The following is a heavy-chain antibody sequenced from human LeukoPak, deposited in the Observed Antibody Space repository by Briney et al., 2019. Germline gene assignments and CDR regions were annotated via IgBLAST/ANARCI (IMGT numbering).Heavy chain of an antibody. CDR3: AQQVGYCSSGSCYFTY. Sequence: GGSLRLSCAASGFSFNTYAMSWVRQAPGKGLEWVSAISNTGGSTYYADSVKGRFTISRDKSKNTLSLQMNSLRAEDTVVYHYAQQVGYCSSGSCYFTYWGQGTLVTVSS. J-gene: IGHJ1*01. CDR1: GFSFNTYA. CDR2: ISNTGGST. V-gene: IGHV3-23*01. D-gene: IGHD2-15*01.